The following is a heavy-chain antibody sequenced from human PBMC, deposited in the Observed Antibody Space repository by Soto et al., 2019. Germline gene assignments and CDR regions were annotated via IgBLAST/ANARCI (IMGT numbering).Heavy chain of an antibody. J-gene: IGHJ6*02. V-gene: IGHV1-2*04. CDR1: GYTFTGYY. CDR3: ARGYYDSSGYYYWGSYYYYGMDV. D-gene: IGHD3-22*01. CDR2: INPNSGGT. Sequence: ASVKVSCKASGYTFTGYYMHWVRQAPGQGLEWMRWINPNSGGTNYAQKFQGWVTMTRDTSISTAYMELSRLRSDDTAVYYCARGYYDSSGYYYWGSYYYYGMDVWGQGTTVTVSS.